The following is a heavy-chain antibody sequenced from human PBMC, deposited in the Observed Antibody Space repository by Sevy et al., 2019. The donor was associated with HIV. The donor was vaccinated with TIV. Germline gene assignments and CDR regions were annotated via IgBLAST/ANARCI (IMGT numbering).Heavy chain of an antibody. V-gene: IGHV3-48*02. CDR2: ISSSSSTI. Sequence: GGSLRLSCAASGFTFSSYSMNWVRQAPGKGLEWVSYISSSSSTIYYADSVKGRFTISRDNAKNSRYLQMNSLRDEDTAVYYCARDEYCTNGVCYHYYYYGMDVWGQGTTVTVSS. CDR3: ARDEYCTNGVCYHYYYYGMDV. D-gene: IGHD2-8*01. CDR1: GFTFSSYS. J-gene: IGHJ6*02.